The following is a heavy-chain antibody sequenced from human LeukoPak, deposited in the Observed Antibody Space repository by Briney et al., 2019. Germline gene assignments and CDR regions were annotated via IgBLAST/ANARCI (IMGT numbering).Heavy chain of an antibody. CDR2: IYPGDSDT. D-gene: IGHD3-3*01. J-gene: IGHJ3*02. V-gene: IGHV5-51*01. CDR3: ARLVFGVVIMGGDDAFDI. CDR1: GYSFTSYW. Sequence: GESLKISCKGSGYSFTSYWIGWVRQMPGKGLEWMGIIYPGDSDTRYSPSFQGQVTISADKSISTAYLQWSSLKASDTAMYYCARLVFGVVIMGGDDAFDIWGQGTMVTVSS.